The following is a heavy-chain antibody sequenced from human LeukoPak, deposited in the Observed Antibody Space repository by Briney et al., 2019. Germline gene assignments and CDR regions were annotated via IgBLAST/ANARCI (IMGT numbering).Heavy chain of an antibody. Sequence: ASVKVSCKASGYTFTTHDINWVRQATGQGLEWMGRINPNSGGTNYAQKFQGRVTMTGDTSISTAYMELSRLSTDDTAVYYCARTDYGDYRNCFDPWGQGTLVTVSS. CDR2: INPNSGGT. D-gene: IGHD4-17*01. J-gene: IGHJ5*02. CDR3: ARTDYGDYRNCFDP. CDR1: GYTFTTHD. V-gene: IGHV1-2*06.